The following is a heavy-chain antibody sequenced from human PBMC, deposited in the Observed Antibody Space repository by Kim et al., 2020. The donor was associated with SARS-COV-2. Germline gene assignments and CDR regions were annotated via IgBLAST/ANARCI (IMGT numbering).Heavy chain of an antibody. D-gene: IGHD3-10*01. J-gene: IGHJ4*02. CDR1: GFTVSSNY. CDR2: IYSGGST. Sequence: GGSLRLSCAASGFTVSSNYMSWVRQAPGKGLEWVSVIYSGGSTYYADSVKGRFTISRDNSKNTLYLQMNNLRAEDTAVYYCARDLSYGYFDYWGQGTLVTVSS. V-gene: IGHV3-53*01. CDR3: ARDLSYGYFDY.